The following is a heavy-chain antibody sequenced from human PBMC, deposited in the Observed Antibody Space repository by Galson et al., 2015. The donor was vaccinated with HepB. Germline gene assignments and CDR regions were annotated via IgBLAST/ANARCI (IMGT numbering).Heavy chain of an antibody. V-gene: IGHV1-18*04. Sequence: SVKVSCKASGYTFTSYGISWVRQAPGQGLEWMGWISAYNGNTNYAQKLQGRVTMTTDTSTGTAYMELRSLRSDDTAVYYCARGYCSGGSCLHAFDIWGQGTMVTVSS. J-gene: IGHJ3*02. CDR1: GYTFTSYG. D-gene: IGHD2-15*01. CDR3: ARGYCSGGSCLHAFDI. CDR2: ISAYNGNT.